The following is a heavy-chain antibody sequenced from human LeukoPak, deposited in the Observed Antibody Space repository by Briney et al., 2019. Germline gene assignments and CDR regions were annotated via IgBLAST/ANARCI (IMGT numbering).Heavy chain of an antibody. CDR2: IYASGST. CDR1: GGSISSGNYY. J-gene: IGHJ6*03. CDR3: ARGYDSSGYSYSYYYMDV. Sequence: PSETLSLTCTVSGGSISSGNYYWSWIRQPAGKGLEWIGRIYASGSTNYNPSLKSRVTISVDTSKNQFSLKLSSVTAADTAVYYCARGYDSSGYSYSYYYMDVWGEGTTVTISS. V-gene: IGHV4-61*02. D-gene: IGHD3-22*01.